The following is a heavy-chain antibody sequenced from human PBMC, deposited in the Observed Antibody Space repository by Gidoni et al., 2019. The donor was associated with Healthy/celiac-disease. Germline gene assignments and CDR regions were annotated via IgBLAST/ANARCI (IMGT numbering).Heavy chain of an antibody. CDR3: AKDFAVAASLSPPRFQH. V-gene: IGHV3-9*01. CDR1: GFTFDDYA. J-gene: IGHJ1*01. Sequence: EVQLVESGGGLVQPGRSLSLSCAASGFTFDDYAMHWVRQAPGKGLEWVSGISWNSGSIGYADSVKGRFTISRDNAKNSLYLQMNSLRAEDTALYYCAKDFAVAASLSPPRFQHWGQGTLVTVSS. CDR2: ISWNSGSI. D-gene: IGHD2-15*01.